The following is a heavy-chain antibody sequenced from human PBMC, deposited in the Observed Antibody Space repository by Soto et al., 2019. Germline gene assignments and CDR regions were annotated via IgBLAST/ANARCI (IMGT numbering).Heavy chain of an antibody. Sequence: QVQLVESGGGVVQPGRSLRLSCAASGFTFSSYGMHWVRQAPGKGLEWVAVISYDGSDKYYTASVKGRFTISSDNSKNTLSLQMNSLRAADTAVYYWAKGGGSYFVIPDYWVQGTLVTVSS. J-gene: IGHJ4*02. CDR1: GFTFSSYG. V-gene: IGHV3-30*18. D-gene: IGHD1-26*01. CDR3: AKGGGSYFVIPDY. CDR2: ISYDGSDK.